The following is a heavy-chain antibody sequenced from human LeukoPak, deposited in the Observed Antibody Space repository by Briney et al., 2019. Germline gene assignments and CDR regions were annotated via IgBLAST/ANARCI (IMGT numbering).Heavy chain of an antibody. CDR3: AKDPSGPNWYFDL. Sequence: GGSLRLSCAASGFTFSSYAMCWVRQAPGKGLEWVSAISGSGGSTYYAESVKGRFTISRDNSKNTLYLQLNILRVEDTAVYYCAKDPSGPNWYFDLWSRGTLVAVSS. D-gene: IGHD1/OR15-1a*01. J-gene: IGHJ2*01. V-gene: IGHV3-23*01. CDR1: GFTFSSYA. CDR2: ISGSGGST.